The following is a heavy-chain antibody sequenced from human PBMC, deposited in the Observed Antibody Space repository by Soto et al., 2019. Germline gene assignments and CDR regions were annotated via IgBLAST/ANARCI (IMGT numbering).Heavy chain of an antibody. J-gene: IGHJ5*02. CDR1: GFTFSSYA. Sequence: GGSLRLSCAASGFTFSSYAMSWARQAPGKGLEWVSAISGSGGSTYYADSVKGRFTISRDNSKNTLYLQMNSLRAEDTAVYYCAKDMSVIVLMVYAIPGGWFDPWGQGTLVTVSS. CDR2: ISGSGGST. V-gene: IGHV3-23*01. CDR3: AKDMSVIVLMVYAIPGGWFDP. D-gene: IGHD2-8*01.